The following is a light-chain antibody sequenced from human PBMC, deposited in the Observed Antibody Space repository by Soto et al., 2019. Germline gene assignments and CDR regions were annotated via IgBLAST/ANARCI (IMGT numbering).Light chain of an antibody. J-gene: IGLJ1*01. V-gene: IGLV1-40*01. Sequence: QSVLTQPPSVSGAPGQRVTISCTGSXXXXGAGYDVHWYQQLPGTAPKLLIYGNSNRPSGVPDRFSGSKSGTSASLAITGXQAXDXAXXYCQSYDSSLSGYVFGTGTKLTVL. CDR3: QSYDSSLSGYV. CDR2: GNS. CDR1: XXXXGAGYD.